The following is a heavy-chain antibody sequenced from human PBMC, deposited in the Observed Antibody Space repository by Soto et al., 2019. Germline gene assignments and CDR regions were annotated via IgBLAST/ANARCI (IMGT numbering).Heavy chain of an antibody. CDR1: GDRVSRSSSG. V-gene: IGHV6-1*01. CDR3: ARGEQYSGRIFDY. CDR2: TYYRSKLYY. Sequence: SQTLALPCGVTGDRVSRSSSGCSIVRQSPSRGLEWLGRTYYRSKLYYEYAVSVRGRITINPDTSKNQYSLQLNSVTPEDTAVYFCARGEQYSGRIFDYWGQGTLVTVSS. J-gene: IGHJ4*01. D-gene: IGHD1-26*01.